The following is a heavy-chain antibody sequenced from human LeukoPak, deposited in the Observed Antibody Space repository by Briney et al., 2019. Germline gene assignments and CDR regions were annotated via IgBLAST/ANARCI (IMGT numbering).Heavy chain of an antibody. D-gene: IGHD2-2*01. V-gene: IGHV3-74*01. CDR2: INSDGSST. CDR3: ARAGGPPTAMGFDP. J-gene: IGHJ5*02. CDR1: GFTFSSYW. Sequence: GSLRLSCAASGFTFSSYWMHWVRQAPGKGLVWVSRINSDGSSTSYADSVKGRFTISRDNAKSTLYLQMNSLRVEDTAVYYCARAGGPPTAMGFDPWGQGSLVSVST.